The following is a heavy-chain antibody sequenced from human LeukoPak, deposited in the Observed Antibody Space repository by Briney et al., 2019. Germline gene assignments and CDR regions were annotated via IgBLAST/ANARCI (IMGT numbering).Heavy chain of an antibody. D-gene: IGHD4-17*01. CDR2: INPIGGST. Sequence: ASVKVSCKASGYTFTSYYMHWVRQAPGQGLEWTGIINPIGGSTTYAQKFQGRFTMTRDTSASTVYMELSSLRSEDTAIYYCAGGRIYGDYGYFEYWGQGTLVTVSS. J-gene: IGHJ4*02. V-gene: IGHV1-46*01. CDR1: GYTFTSYY. CDR3: AGGRIYGDYGYFEY.